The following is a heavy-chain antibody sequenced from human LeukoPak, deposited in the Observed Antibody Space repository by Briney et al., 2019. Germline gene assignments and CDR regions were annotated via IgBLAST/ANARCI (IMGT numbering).Heavy chain of an antibody. J-gene: IGHJ3*02. CDR1: GFTFDDYG. CDR2: INWNGGST. Sequence: GGSLRLSCAASGFTFDDYGMSWVRQAPGEGLEWVSGINWNGGSTGYADSVKGRFTISRDNAKNSLYLQMNSLRAEDTALYYCATGNPYGSGSYYQLGAFDIWGQGTMVTVSS. D-gene: IGHD3-10*01. V-gene: IGHV3-20*04. CDR3: ATGNPYGSGSYYQLGAFDI.